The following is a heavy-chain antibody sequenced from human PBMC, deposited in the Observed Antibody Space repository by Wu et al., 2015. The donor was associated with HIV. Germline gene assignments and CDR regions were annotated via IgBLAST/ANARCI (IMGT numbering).Heavy chain of an antibody. D-gene: IGHD2-15*01. CDR2: IIPIFGTP. V-gene: IGHV1-69*01. Sequence: QVQLVQSGAEVKKPGASVKVSCKASGYTFTGYYMHWVRQAPGQGLEWMGGIIPIFGTPNYAQKFQGRVTITTDESTSTAYMELSSLRSEDTAVYYCARDRSLGGGTSFGYWGQGTLVTVSS. CDR1: GYTFTGYY. CDR3: ARDRSLGGGTSFGY. J-gene: IGHJ4*02.